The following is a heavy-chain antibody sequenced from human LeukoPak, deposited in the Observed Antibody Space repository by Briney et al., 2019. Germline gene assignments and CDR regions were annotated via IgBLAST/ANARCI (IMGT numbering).Heavy chain of an antibody. CDR2: IYYSGST. D-gene: IGHD5-24*01. CDR3: ARESQEKYYFDY. J-gene: IGHJ4*02. V-gene: IGHV4-59*12. CDR1: GGSISSYY. Sequence: SETLSLTCTVSGGSISSYYWSWIRQPPGKGLEWIGYIYYSGSTNYNPSLKSRVTISVGTSKNQFSLKLSSVTAADTAVYYCARESQEKYYFDYWGQGTLVTVSS.